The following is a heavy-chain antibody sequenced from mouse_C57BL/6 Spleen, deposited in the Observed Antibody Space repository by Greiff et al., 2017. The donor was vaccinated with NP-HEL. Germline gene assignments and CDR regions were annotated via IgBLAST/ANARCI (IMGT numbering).Heavy chain of an antibody. CDR2: INPGSGGT. D-gene: IGHD4-1*01. Sequence: QVQLQQSGAELVRPGTSVKVSCKASGYAFTNYLIEWVKQRPGQGLEWIGVINPGSGGTKYNEKFKGKATLTADKSSSTAYMQLSSLTSEDSAVYFCAREVVTGTDYWGQGTTLTVSS. CDR1: GYAFTNYL. CDR3: AREVVTGTDY. V-gene: IGHV1-54*01. J-gene: IGHJ2*01.